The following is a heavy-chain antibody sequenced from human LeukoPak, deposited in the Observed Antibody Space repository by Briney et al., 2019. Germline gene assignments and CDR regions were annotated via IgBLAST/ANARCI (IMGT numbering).Heavy chain of an antibody. V-gene: IGHV1-2*02. Sequence: ASVRVSCKASGYTFTGYYMHWVRQAPGQGLEWMGWINPDSGGTNYAQDFHGRVTMTRGTSISTAYMELSRLRSDDTDVYYCARASDSGNLGWGQGTLVTVSS. CDR2: INPDSGGT. CDR1: GYTFTGYY. D-gene: IGHD1-26*01. CDR3: ARASDSGNLG. J-gene: IGHJ4*02.